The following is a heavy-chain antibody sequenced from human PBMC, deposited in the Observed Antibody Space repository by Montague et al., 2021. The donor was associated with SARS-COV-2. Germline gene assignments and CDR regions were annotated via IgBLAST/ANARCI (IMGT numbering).Heavy chain of an antibody. CDR3: AKDGGTVITSLGVGYLRGELSGLDA. V-gene: IGHV4-39*07. CDR1: GGSISSSCYY. Sequence: SETLSLTCTVPGGSISSSCYYWGWIRQPPGKGRVWIGYIFYSGGTFYNPSLKSPVTISVDTSKNPLSLKLISVTDADTSLYYCAKDGGTVITSLGVGYLRGELSGLDAWGQGTLVTVSS. CDR2: IFYSGGT. D-gene: IGHD3-16*01. J-gene: IGHJ5*02.